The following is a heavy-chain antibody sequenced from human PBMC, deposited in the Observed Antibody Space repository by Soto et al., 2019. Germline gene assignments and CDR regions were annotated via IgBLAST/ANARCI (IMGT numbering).Heavy chain of an antibody. CDR2: ISDSGST. D-gene: IGHD2-2*01. V-gene: IGHV3-23*01. J-gene: IGHJ4*02. CDR1: GFTFSNHA. CDR3: ARDPGGHYCTSTSCLYFVDH. Sequence: EVQLLESGGALVQPWGYLRLSCAASGFTFSNHAMNWVRQAPGKGLEWVSTISDSGSTYSADSVKGRFTISRDNSKNTLYLQMNSLRAEDTAVYYCARDPGGHYCTSTSCLYFVDHWGQGTLVIVSS.